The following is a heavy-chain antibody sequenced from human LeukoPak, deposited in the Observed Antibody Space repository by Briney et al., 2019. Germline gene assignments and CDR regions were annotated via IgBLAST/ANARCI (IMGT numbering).Heavy chain of an antibody. CDR2: ISSSGGTK. CDR1: GFSFSSYG. Sequence: GGSLRLSCAGSGFSFSSYGMNWVRQAPGKGLEWVSYISSSGGTKYYADSVKGRFTISRDNAKNSLYLQMNNLRAEDTAVYYCARHLWLSGNDYWGQGTLVTVSS. CDR3: ARHLWLSGNDY. D-gene: IGHD5-18*01. V-gene: IGHV3-48*04. J-gene: IGHJ4*02.